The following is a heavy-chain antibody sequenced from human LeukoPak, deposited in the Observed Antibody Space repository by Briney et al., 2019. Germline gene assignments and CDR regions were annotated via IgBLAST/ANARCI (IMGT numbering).Heavy chain of an antibody. CDR3: ARDYLPLGYSSGWIYYYYGMDV. D-gene: IGHD6-19*01. CDR2: ISYDGSNK. Sequence: GGSLRLSCAASGFTFSSYAMSWVRQAPGKGLEWVAVISYDGSNKYYADSVKGRFTISRDNSKNTLYLQMNSLRAEDTAVYYCARDYLPLGYSSGWIYYYYGMDVWGKGTTVTVSS. CDR1: GFTFSSYA. V-gene: IGHV3-30*04. J-gene: IGHJ6*04.